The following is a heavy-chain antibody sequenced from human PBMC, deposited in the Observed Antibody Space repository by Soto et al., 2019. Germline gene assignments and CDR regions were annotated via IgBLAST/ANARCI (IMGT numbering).Heavy chain of an antibody. CDR3: ARVEYYYDSSGYPDC. J-gene: IGHJ4*02. CDR2: ISSSSSYI. V-gene: IGHV3-21*01. Sequence: GGSLRLSCAASGFTFSSYSMNWVRQAPGKGLEWVSSISSSSSYIYYADSVKGRFTISRDNAKNSLYLQMNSLRAEDTAVYYCARVEYYYDSSGYPDCWGQGTLVTVSS. D-gene: IGHD3-22*01. CDR1: GFTFSSYS.